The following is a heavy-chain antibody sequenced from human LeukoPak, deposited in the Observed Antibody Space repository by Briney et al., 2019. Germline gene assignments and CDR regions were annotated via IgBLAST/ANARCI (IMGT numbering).Heavy chain of an antibody. J-gene: IGHJ3*01. Sequence: PGGSLRLSCAASGFTFDDFAMHWVRPAPGKGLEWVSGIKWNSGSVAYADPVKGRFTITRDNAKNSPYLQMNSLRPEDMALYYCAKVTGPSWGALDVWGQGTMVSVSS. D-gene: IGHD3-9*01. CDR1: GFTFDDFA. CDR2: IKWNSGSV. CDR3: AKVTGPSWGALDV. V-gene: IGHV3-9*03.